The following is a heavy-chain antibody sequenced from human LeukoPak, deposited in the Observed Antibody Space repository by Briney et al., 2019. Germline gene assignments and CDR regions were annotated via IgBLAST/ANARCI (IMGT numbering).Heavy chain of an antibody. D-gene: IGHD1-1*01. CDR2: ISSSSGYL. J-gene: IGHJ4*02. CDR1: GFNFIYYS. Sequence: PGGSLRLSCAASGFNFIYYSMKWVRQAPGKGLEWVSSISSSSGYLYYADSVKGRFTISRDNAKNSLYLQMNSLRAEDTAVYYCARLNSNLFDYWGQGTLVTVSS. CDR3: ARLNSNLFDY. V-gene: IGHV3-21*01.